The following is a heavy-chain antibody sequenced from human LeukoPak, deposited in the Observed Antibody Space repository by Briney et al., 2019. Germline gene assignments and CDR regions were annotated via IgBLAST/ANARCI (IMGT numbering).Heavy chain of an antibody. V-gene: IGHV3-30*18. Sequence: SGGSLRLSCAASGFTFSSYGMHWVRQAPGKGLEWVAVISYDGSNKYYADSVKGRFTISRDNSKNTLYLQTNSLRAEDTAVYYCAKDLGEPPGLWGQGTLVTVSS. CDR1: GFTFSSYG. CDR3: AKDLGEPPGL. J-gene: IGHJ4*02. D-gene: IGHD3-10*01. CDR2: ISYDGSNK.